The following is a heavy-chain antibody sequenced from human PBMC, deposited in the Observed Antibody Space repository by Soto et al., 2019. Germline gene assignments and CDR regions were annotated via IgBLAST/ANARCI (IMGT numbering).Heavy chain of an antibody. V-gene: IGHV3-30*18. CDR1: GFRFNNYG. CDR3: AKDLDYDFWSGYHGAFDY. D-gene: IGHD3-3*01. J-gene: IGHJ4*02. Sequence: LRLSCAASGFRFNNYGIHWVRQAPGEGLEWVAAISYDGSNKFYADSVKGRFTISRDNSKNTLYLQMNSLRAEDTAVYYCAKDLDYDFWSGYHGAFDYWGQGTLVTVS. CDR2: ISYDGSNK.